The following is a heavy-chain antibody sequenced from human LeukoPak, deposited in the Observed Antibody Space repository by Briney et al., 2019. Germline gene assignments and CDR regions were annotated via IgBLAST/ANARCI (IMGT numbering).Heavy chain of an antibody. V-gene: IGHV3-30*03. CDR3: ATHYYDILTGLSD. D-gene: IGHD3-9*01. J-gene: IGHJ4*02. CDR1: GFTVSSNY. CDR2: ISYDGSNK. Sequence: GGSLRLSCAASGFTVSSNYMSWVRQAPGKGLEWVAVISYDGSNKYYADSVKGRFTISRDNSKNTLYLQMNSLRAEDTAVYYCATHYYDILTGLSDWGQGTLVTVSS.